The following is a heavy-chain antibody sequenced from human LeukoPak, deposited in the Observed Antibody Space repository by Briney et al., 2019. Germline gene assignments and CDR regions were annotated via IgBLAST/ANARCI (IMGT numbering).Heavy chain of an antibody. CDR3: AGYCSGGSCYPGHFDY. Sequence: SETLSLTCAVYGGSFSGYYWSWIRQPPGKGLEWIGEINHSGSTNYNPSLKSRVTISVDTSKNQFSLKLSSVTAADTAVYYCAGYCSGGSCYPGHFDYWGQGTLVTVSS. D-gene: IGHD2-15*01. CDR1: GGSFSGYY. V-gene: IGHV4-34*01. J-gene: IGHJ4*02. CDR2: INHSGST.